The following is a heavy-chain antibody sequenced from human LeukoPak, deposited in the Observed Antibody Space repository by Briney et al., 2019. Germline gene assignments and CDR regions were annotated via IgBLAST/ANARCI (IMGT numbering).Heavy chain of an antibody. V-gene: IGHV3-23*01. D-gene: IGHD1-26*01. CDR1: GFTFSSYA. J-gene: IGHJ4*02. CDR3: AKDQYSGSYYSIDY. CDR2: ISGSGGST. Sequence: GWSLRLSCAASGFTFSSYAMSWVRQAPGKGLEWVSAISGSGGSTYYADSVKGRFTISRDNSKNTLYLQMNSLRAEDTAVYYCAKDQYSGSYYSIDYWGQGTLVTVSS.